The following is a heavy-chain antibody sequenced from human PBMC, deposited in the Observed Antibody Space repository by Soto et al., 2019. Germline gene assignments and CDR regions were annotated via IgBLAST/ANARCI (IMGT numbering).Heavy chain of an antibody. CDR3: AREEMGFGY. CDR1: GFNVSSYY. V-gene: IGHV3-53*01. J-gene: IGHJ4*02. Sequence: GGSLRLSCAASGFNVSSYYMSWVRQAPGKGLEWVSVVYSTGSTYYAESVKGRFTSSRDICKNMIYLQMDSLRGEDTDVYYCAREEMGFGYWGQVTLVTVSS. D-gene: IGHD1-26*01. CDR2: VYSTGST.